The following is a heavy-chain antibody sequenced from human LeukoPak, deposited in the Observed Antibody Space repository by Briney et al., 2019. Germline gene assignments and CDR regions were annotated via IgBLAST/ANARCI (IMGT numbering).Heavy chain of an antibody. D-gene: IGHD1-14*01. CDR3: ARSSAGRNSWFDP. J-gene: IGHJ5*02. CDR2: IFYSGST. CDR1: GGSISSSNYY. V-gene: IGHV4-39*07. Sequence: KPSETLSLTCTVSGGSISSSNYYWGWIRQPPGAGLEWIGSIFYSGSTYYNPSLKSRVTISVDTSKSQFSLRLSSVTAADTAVYYCARSSAGRNSWFDPWGRGTLVTVSS.